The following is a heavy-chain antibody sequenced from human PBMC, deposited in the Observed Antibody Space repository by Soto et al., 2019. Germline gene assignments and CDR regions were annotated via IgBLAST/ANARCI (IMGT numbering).Heavy chain of an antibody. CDR1: GGSISSSSYY. CDR3: ARGGYYGSGSYYNGHYYYMDV. J-gene: IGHJ6*03. D-gene: IGHD3-10*01. V-gene: IGHV4-39*01. Sequence: SETLSLTCTVSGGSISSSSYYWGWIRQPPGKGLEWIGSIYYSGSTYYNPSLKSRVTISVDTSKNQFSLKLSSVTAADTAVYYCARGGYYGSGSYYNGHYYYMDVWGKGTTVTVSS. CDR2: IYYSGST.